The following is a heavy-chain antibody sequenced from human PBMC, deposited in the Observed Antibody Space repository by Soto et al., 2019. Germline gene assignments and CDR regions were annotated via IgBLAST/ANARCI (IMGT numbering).Heavy chain of an antibody. Sequence: SETLSLTCTVSGGSISSGCYYWSWIRQHPGKGLEWIGYIYYIGSTYYNPSLKSRVTISVDTSKNQFSLKLSSVTAADTAVYCCARGDFTVPRPSGFDAWGQGTLVTVSS. J-gene: IGHJ5*02. D-gene: IGHD4-4*01. CDR3: ARGDFTVPRPSGFDA. CDR1: GGSISSGCYY. V-gene: IGHV4-31*03. CDR2: IYYIGST.